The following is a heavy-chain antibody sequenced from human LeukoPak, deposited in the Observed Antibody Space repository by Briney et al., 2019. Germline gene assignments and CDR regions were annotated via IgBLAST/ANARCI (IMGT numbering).Heavy chain of an antibody. CDR3: AKSNGYGLVDI. V-gene: IGHV4-34*01. CDR1: GGSFSGYY. D-gene: IGHD3-10*01. Sequence: SETLPLTCAVYGGSFSGYYWSWIRQPPGKGLEWIGEINDSGNINYNPSLKSRVTISLDTSRNQFSLKLNSVTAADTAVYYCAKSNGYGLVDIWGQGTLVTVSS. J-gene: IGHJ3*02. CDR2: INDSGNI.